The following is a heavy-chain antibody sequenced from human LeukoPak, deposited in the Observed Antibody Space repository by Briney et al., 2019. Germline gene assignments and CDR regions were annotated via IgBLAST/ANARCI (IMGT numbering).Heavy chain of an antibody. CDR1: GYTFTSYD. D-gene: IGHD3-9*01. Sequence: ASVKVSCKASGYTFTSYDINWVRQATGQGLEWMGWMNPNSGNTGYAQKFQGRVTITRNTSISTAYMELSSLRSDDTAVYYCARDENVLRYFDWLSAQYYYYMDVWGKGTTVTISS. V-gene: IGHV1-8*03. CDR2: MNPNSGNT. J-gene: IGHJ6*03. CDR3: ARDENVLRYFDWLSAQYYYYMDV.